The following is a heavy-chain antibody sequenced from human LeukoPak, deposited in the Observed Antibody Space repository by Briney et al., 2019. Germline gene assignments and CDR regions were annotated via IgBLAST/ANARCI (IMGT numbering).Heavy chain of an antibody. CDR3: AKGGGYCSSTSCYTRYFQH. J-gene: IGHJ1*01. V-gene: IGHV3-23*01. D-gene: IGHD2-2*02. CDR1: GFTFSSYA. Sequence: GGSLGLSCAASGFTFSSYAMSWVRQAPGKGLEWFSAISGSGGSTYYADSVKGRFTISRDNSKNTLYLQMNSLRAEDTAVYYCAKGGGYCSSTSCYTRYFQHWGQGTLVTVSS. CDR2: ISGSGGST.